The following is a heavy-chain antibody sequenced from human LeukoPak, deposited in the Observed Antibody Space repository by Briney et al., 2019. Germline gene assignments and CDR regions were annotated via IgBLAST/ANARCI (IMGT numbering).Heavy chain of an antibody. D-gene: IGHD2-2*01. CDR1: GGTFSSYA. J-gene: IGHJ5*02. CDR2: IIPIFGTA. CDR3: ARSSRFSCSSTSCYYGWFDP. V-gene: IGHV1-69*05. Sequence: GASVTVSCKASGGTFSSYAISWVRQAPGQGLEWMGGIIPIFGTANYAQKFQGRVTITTDESTSTAYMELSSLRSEDTAVYYCARSSRFSCSSTSCYYGWFDPWGQGTLVTVSS.